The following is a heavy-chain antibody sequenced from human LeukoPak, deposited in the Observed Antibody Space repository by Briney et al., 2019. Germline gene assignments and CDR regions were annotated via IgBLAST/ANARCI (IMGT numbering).Heavy chain of an antibody. D-gene: IGHD3-3*01. CDR1: GFTVSSNY. Sequence: GGSLRLSCAASGFTVSSNYMSWVRQAPGKGLEWVSVIYSGGSTYYADSLKGGFTISRDNSKNTLYLQMNSLRAEDTAVYYCAKTKSDYDFWSGYYSSYFDYWGQGTLVTVSS. J-gene: IGHJ4*02. CDR2: IYSGGST. V-gene: IGHV3-66*01. CDR3: AKTKSDYDFWSGYYSSYFDY.